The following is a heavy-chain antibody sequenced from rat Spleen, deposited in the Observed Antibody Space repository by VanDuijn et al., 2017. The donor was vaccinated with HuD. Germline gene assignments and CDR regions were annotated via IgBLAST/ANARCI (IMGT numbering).Heavy chain of an antibody. CDR1: GFTFSNCD. Sequence: EVQLVESGGGLVQPGRSMKLSCVASGFTFSNCDMAWVRQAPKKGLEWVASINTGGSNTYYRDSVKGRFTISRDNAKSSLYLQMDSLRSEDTATYYCTTGSDTYSGFDYWGQGVMVTVSS. CDR2: INTGGSNT. V-gene: IGHV5-27*01. D-gene: IGHD2-1*01. J-gene: IGHJ2*01. CDR3: TTGSDTYSGFDY.